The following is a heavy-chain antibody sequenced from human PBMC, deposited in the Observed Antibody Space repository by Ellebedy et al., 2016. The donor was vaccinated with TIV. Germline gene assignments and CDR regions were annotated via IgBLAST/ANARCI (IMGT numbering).Heavy chain of an antibody. D-gene: IGHD2-15*01. CDR3: ATGQDRPSYYYGMDV. V-gene: IGHV1-24*01. CDR1: GYTLTELS. J-gene: IGHJ6*02. Sequence: AASVKVSCKVSGYTLTELSMHWVRQAPGKGLEWMGGFDPEDGETIYAQKFQGRVTMTEDTSTDTAYMELSSLRSEDTAVYYCATGQDRPSYYYGMDVWGQGTTVTVSS. CDR2: FDPEDGET.